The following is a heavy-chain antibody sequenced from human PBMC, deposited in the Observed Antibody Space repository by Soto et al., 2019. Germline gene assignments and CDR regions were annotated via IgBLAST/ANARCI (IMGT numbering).Heavy chain of an antibody. CDR3: ARESSCRGLGYVSYWLGT. D-gene: IGHD3-10*01. V-gene: IGHV4-59*11. CDR1: GGSITNHY. Sequence: QVHLQESGPGLVKPSETLSLTCTVSGGSITNHYWSWIRQPPGKGLVWIGYVDVRGSTNYRPSLKSRVTMSAATSGNRFYRSLTAVTAADTAVSYCARESSCRGLGYVSYWLGTWGQGTLVTVSS. J-gene: IGHJ5*02. CDR2: VDVRGST.